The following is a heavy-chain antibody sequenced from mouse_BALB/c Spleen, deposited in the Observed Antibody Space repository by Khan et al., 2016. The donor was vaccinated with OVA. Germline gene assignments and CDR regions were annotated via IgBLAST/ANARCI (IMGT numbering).Heavy chain of an antibody. V-gene: IGHV5-17*02. CDR2: ISGDSNTI. CDR3: ATSYFYGYYFDY. J-gene: IGHJ2*01. Sequence: EVELVESGGGLVQPAGSRKLSCAASGFTFNNYGMHWVRQAPEKGLEWVAYISGDSNTIYYVDSVKGRFTISRDNPKNTLFLQMTSLMSEDTAMYYCATSYFYGYYFDYWGPGTTLTVS. CDR1: GFTFNNYG. D-gene: IGHD1-1*01.